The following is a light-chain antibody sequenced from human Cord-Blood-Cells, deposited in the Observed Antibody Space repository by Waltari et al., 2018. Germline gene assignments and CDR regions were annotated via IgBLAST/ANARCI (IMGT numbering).Light chain of an antibody. V-gene: IGLV4-69*01. Sequence: QLVLTQSPSASASLGASVKLTCTLSRGHSSYAIACHQQQPEKGPRYLMKLNSDGSHSKGDGIPDRFSVSSSVAERYLTISSLQSEDEADYYCQTWGTGYWVFGGGTKLTVL. CDR1: RGHSSYA. CDR3: QTWGTGYWV. J-gene: IGLJ3*02. CDR2: LNSDGSH.